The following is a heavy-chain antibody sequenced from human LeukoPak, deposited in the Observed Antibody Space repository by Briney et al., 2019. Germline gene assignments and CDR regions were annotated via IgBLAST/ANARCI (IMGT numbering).Heavy chain of an antibody. V-gene: IGHV4-59*01. J-gene: IGHJ3*02. CDR3: ARTYLAPGGAFDI. Sequence: PSETLSLTCTVSGGSISSYYWSWIRQPPGKGLEWIGYIYYSGSTNYNPSLKSRVTISVDTSKNQFSLKLSSVTAADTAVYYCARTYLAPGGAFDIWGQRTMVTVSS. CDR1: GGSISSYY. CDR2: IYYSGST. D-gene: IGHD3-10*01.